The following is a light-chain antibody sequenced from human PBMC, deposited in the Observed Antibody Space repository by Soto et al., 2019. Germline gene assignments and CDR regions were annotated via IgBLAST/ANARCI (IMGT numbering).Light chain of an antibody. CDR1: SSDVGGYSY. Sequence: QSALTQPASVSGSPGQSITISCTGTSSDVGGYSYVSWYQQHPGKAPKLMIYEVSNRPSGVSNRFSGSKSGNTASLPISGLQAEDEADYSCSSFSSSSTLVVFGGGTKVTVL. CDR2: EVS. CDR3: SSFSSSSTLVV. J-gene: IGLJ2*01. V-gene: IGLV2-14*01.